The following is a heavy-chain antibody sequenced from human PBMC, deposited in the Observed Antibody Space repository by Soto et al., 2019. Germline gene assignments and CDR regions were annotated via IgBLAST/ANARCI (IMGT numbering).Heavy chain of an antibody. V-gene: IGHV3-48*02. Sequence: GGSLRLSCAASGFTVSSYSMNWVRQAPGKGLEWVSYISSSSSTIYYADSVKGGFTISRDNGKNSLYLQMNSLRDEDTAVYYCARVPITLRYDSSGYYFDYWGQGTLVTVSS. J-gene: IGHJ4*02. CDR1: GFTVSSYS. D-gene: IGHD3-22*01. CDR3: ARVPITLRYDSSGYYFDY. CDR2: ISSSSSTI.